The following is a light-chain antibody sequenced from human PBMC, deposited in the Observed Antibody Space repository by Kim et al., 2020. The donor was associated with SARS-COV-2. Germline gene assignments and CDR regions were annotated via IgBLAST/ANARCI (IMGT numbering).Light chain of an antibody. V-gene: IGLV3-19*01. CDR2: GKN. J-gene: IGLJ3*02. Sequence: SSELTQDPAVSVALGQTVRITCRGDNLRNYYASWNQQKPRLAPVLVIYGKNSRPSGIPDRFSGSSSGNTASLTITGAQAEDEADYYCNSRDSSGNHWVFGGGTKLTVL. CDR3: NSRDSSGNHWV. CDR1: NLRNYY.